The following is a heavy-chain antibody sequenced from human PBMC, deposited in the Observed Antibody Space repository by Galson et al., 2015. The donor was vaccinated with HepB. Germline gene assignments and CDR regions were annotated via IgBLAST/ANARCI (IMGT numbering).Heavy chain of an antibody. D-gene: IGHD6-13*01. J-gene: IGHJ6*02. CDR3: ARFAYSSTWGYYGMDV. V-gene: IGHV5-51*01. CDR2: IYPGDSDT. Sequence: QSGAEVKKPGESLKMSCKGSGYSFTTYWIAWVRQVPGKGLEWMGVIYPGDSDTRYSPSFQGQVTISADKSISTAYLQWSSLKASDTAMYYCARFAYSSTWGYYGMDVWGQGTTVTVSS. CDR1: GYSFTTYW.